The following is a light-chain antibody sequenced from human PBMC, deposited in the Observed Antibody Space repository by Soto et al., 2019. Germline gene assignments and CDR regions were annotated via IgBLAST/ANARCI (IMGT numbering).Light chain of an antibody. CDR2: SAS. CDR3: QERNRWPRGT. Sequence: EVVLTQSPATLSFSPGESANLSCRASQSVSVNFAWYQQKPGQAPRPLIYSASDRAPGIPARFSGRGSGTYFTLTISSLEPEDFAVYYCQERNRWPRGTFGGGTKVDIK. J-gene: IGKJ4*01. CDR1: QSVSVN. V-gene: IGKV3-11*01.